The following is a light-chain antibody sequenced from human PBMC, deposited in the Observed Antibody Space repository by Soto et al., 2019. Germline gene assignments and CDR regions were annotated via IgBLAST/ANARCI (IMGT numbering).Light chain of an antibody. V-gene: IGLV2-14*01. CDR1: SSDVGAYTF. CDR3: SSYTTSAPYV. J-gene: IGLJ1*01. CDR2: EVT. Sequence: QSALTQPPSASGSPGQSITISCTGTSSDVGAYTFVSCYQHHPGRAPKLIIYEVTLRPSGPSNRFSGYKSATTASLTISGLQAEDEADYYCSSYTTSAPYVFGSGTKVTVL.